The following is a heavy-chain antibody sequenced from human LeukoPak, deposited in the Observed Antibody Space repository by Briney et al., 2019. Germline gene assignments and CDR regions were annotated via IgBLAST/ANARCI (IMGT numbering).Heavy chain of an antibody. CDR3: ARMAVAGTWWGYYYYYYMDV. Sequence: SETLSLTCTVSGVSISSGSYYWRWLRQPAGKGLEWIGRIYTSGSTHYNPSLKSRVTISVATSMKQFSLKLSAVTAADTAVYCCARMAVAGTWWGYYYYYYMDVWGKGTMVTISS. V-gene: IGHV4-61*02. J-gene: IGHJ6*03. CDR1: GVSISSGSYY. CDR2: IYTSGST. D-gene: IGHD6-19*01.